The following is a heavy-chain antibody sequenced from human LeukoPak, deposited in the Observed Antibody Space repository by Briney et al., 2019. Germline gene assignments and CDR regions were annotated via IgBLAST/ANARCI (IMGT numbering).Heavy chain of an antibody. CDR2: ITWDGGST. D-gene: IGHD3-10*01. V-gene: IGHV3-43D*03. CDR1: GFTFDDYA. CDR3: AKDMAAYYYASGNTDY. J-gene: IGHJ4*02. Sequence: GGSLRLSCAASGFTFDDYAMHWVRQAPGKGLEWVSLITWDGGSTYYADSVKGRFTISRDNSKNSLYLQMNSLRADDTSLYYCAKDMAAYYYASGNTDYWGQGTLVTVSS.